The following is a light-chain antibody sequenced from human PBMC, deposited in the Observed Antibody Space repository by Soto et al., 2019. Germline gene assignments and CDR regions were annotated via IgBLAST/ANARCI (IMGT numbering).Light chain of an antibody. J-gene: IGKJ2*01. CDR1: QSVSSN. Sequence: EIVMTQSPASLSVSPGEGATLSCRASQSVSSNLYWYQQKPGQAPRLLIYGASTRATGIPARFGGSWSGTESTLTSSIQQSEYFAVYYCQQYNDRYTFGQGTKLEIK. V-gene: IGKV3-15*01. CDR2: GAS. CDR3: QQYNDRYT.